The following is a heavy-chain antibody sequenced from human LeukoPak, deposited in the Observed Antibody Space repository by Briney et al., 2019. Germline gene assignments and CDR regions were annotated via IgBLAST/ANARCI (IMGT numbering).Heavy chain of an antibody. Sequence: SETLSLTCTVSGGSISSYYWGWLRQPPGKGLEWIGYIYYSGSTNYNPSLKSRVTISVDTSKNQFSLKLSSVTAADTAVYYCARDKLIAARPYAFDIWGQGTMVTVSS. CDR2: IYYSGST. D-gene: IGHD6-6*01. CDR3: ARDKLIAARPYAFDI. J-gene: IGHJ3*02. CDR1: GGSISSYY. V-gene: IGHV4-59*01.